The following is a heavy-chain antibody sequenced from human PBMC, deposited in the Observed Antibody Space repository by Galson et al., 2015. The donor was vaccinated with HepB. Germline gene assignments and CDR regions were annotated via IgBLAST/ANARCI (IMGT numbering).Heavy chain of an antibody. CDR1: GFRFADHA. CDR2: ISWNSGGT. D-gene: IGHD3-16*01. J-gene: IGHJ4*02. CDR3: AKVAILGAIPHYCDY. V-gene: IGHV3-9*01. Sequence: SLRLSCATSGFRFADHAMHWVRQVPGKGLEWISGISWNSGGTGYADSVKGRFTISRDNVKNSLYLQMYSLRAEDTAVYYCAKVAILGAIPHYCDYWGQGTLVTVSS.